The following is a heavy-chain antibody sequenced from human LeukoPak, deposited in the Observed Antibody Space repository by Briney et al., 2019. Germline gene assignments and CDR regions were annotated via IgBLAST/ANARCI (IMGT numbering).Heavy chain of an antibody. J-gene: IGHJ4*02. CDR2: IYHSGST. D-gene: IGHD5-12*01. CDR3: ARHYSGYFSFDY. Sequence: SETLSLTCTVSGGSISSYYWSWIRQPPGKGLEWIGSIYHSGSTYYNPSLKSRVTISVDTSKNQFSLNLSSVTAADTAVYYCARHYSGYFSFDYWGQGTLVTVSS. V-gene: IGHV4-59*08. CDR1: GGSISSYY.